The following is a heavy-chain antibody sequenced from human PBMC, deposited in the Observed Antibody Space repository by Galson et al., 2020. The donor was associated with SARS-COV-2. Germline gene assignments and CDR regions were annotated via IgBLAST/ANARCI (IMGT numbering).Heavy chain of an antibody. Sequence: SGPTLVKPTHTLTLTCTFSGFSLTTSGVGVGWIRQPPGKALEWKSLIYWNDDKRYSPSLKSRLTITKDTSKNQVVLTMTNMDPVDTASYYCAQTPGFDYDYWGQGTLVTVSS. CDR1: GFSLTTSGVG. CDR2: IYWNDDK. V-gene: IGHV2-5*01. D-gene: IGHD6-25*01. CDR3: AQTPGFDYDY. J-gene: IGHJ4*02.